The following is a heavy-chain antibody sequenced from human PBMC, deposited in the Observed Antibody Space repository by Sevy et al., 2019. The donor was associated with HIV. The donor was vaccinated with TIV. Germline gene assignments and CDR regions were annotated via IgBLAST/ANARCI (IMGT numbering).Heavy chain of an antibody. V-gene: IGHV3-66*02. Sequence: GGSLRLSCAISGFTVNDKYIIWVRQAPGKGLELVSVIFISGSTYYADSAKGRFTISRDNSKNTVDLQMNSVRAEDTAVYYCVSLFLSYRSGWSYFDYWGQGTLVTVSS. CDR1: GFTVNDKY. CDR3: VSLFLSYRSGWSYFDY. CDR2: IFISGST. J-gene: IGHJ4*02. D-gene: IGHD6-19*01.